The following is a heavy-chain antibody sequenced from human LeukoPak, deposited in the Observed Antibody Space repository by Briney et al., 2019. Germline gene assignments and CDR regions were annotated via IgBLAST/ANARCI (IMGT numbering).Heavy chain of an antibody. CDR1: GFTFSSYG. CDR3: AKCGASITIFGVVNSNY. Sequence: GSLRLSCAASGFTFSSYGMHWVRPAPGKGLEWVAFIRYDGSNKYYADSVKGRFTISRDNSKNTLYLQMNSLRAEDTAVYFCAKCGASITIFGVVNSNYWGQGTLVTVSS. J-gene: IGHJ4*02. CDR2: IRYDGSNK. D-gene: IGHD3-3*01. V-gene: IGHV3-30*02.